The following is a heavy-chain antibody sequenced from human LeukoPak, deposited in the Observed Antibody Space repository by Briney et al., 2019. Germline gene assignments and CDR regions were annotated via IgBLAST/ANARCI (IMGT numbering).Heavy chain of an antibody. CDR1: GFTFSNDW. J-gene: IGHJ5*02. V-gene: IGHV3-15*01. CDR2: IKSKTDGGTT. D-gene: IGHD3-22*01. CDR3: TTVMIVAMSRCDP. Sequence: GGSLRLSGAGSGFTFSNDWMSWVRQAPGKGLEWVGRIKSKTDGGTTDYAAPVKGRFTISRDDSKNTLYLQMNSLKTEDTAVYDCTTVMIVAMSRCDPWGQGTLVTVSS.